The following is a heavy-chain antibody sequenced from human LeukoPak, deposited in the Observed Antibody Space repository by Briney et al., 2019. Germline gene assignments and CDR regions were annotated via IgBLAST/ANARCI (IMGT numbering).Heavy chain of an antibody. V-gene: IGHV1-69*04. CDR3: ARAYFDRLLHIPPPSPLDY. Sequence: GASVKVSCKASGGTFSSYAISWVRQAPGQGLEWMGRIIPILGIANYAQKFQGRVTITADKSTSTAYMELSSLRSEDTAVYYCARAYFDRLLHIPPPSPLDYWGQGTLVTVSS. D-gene: IGHD3-9*01. CDR1: GGTFSSYA. CDR2: IIPILGIA. J-gene: IGHJ4*02.